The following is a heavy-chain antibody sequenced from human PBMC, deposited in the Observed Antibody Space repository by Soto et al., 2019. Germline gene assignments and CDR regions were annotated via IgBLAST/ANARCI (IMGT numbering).Heavy chain of an antibody. D-gene: IGHD3-22*01. V-gene: IGHV3-33*01. CDR3: AGSSGYYFFDY. CDR1: GFTVSSYG. Sequence: QVQLVESGGGVVQPGRSLRLSCAASGFTVSSYGMHWVRQAPGKGLEWVAVIWYDGSNKYYADSVKGRFTISRDNSKNTLYLQMNSLRAEDTAVYYCAGSSGYYFFDYWGQGTLVTVSS. CDR2: IWYDGSNK. J-gene: IGHJ4*02.